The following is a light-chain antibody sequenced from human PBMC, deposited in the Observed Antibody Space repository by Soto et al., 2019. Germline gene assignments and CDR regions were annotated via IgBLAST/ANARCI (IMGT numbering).Light chain of an antibody. CDR3: QQYDRLPPT. Sequence: IQMTQSPSSLSASVGDRVTITCRASQDINIFLSWFQQRPGKAPRLLIYATSKVQSGVPARFSGATSGTDFILTIDNLQPEDIATYYCQQYDRLPPTFGRGTKL. CDR2: ATS. J-gene: IGKJ2*01. CDR1: QDINIF. V-gene: IGKV1-33*01.